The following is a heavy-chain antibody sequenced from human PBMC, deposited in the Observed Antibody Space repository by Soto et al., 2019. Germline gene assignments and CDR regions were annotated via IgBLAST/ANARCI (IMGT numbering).Heavy chain of an antibody. Sequence: GQSLRLSCAPSGFSFSDFYITWIRQAPGKGLEYISHISSSSSYTNDAASVKDRFTISRDNARNSLYLQMNSLRGEDTAMYYCARVPQDSALAQYGLDVWGPGTKVTVSS. V-gene: IGHV3-11*06. D-gene: IGHD2-15*01. CDR2: ISSSSSYT. CDR1: GFSFSDFY. CDR3: ARVPQDSALAQYGLDV. J-gene: IGHJ6*02.